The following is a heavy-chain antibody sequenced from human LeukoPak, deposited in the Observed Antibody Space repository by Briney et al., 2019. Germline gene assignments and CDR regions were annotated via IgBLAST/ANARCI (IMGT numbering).Heavy chain of an antibody. Sequence: GGSLRLSCAASGFTFDDYAMHWVRQAPGKGLEWVSLISWDGGSTYYADSVKGRFTISRDNSKNSLYLQMNSLRAEDTALYYCAKDREGMVGAWYMDVWGKGTTVTVSS. V-gene: IGHV3-43D*03. CDR1: GFTFDDYA. CDR3: AKDREGMVGAWYMDV. CDR2: ISWDGGST. D-gene: IGHD1-26*01. J-gene: IGHJ6*03.